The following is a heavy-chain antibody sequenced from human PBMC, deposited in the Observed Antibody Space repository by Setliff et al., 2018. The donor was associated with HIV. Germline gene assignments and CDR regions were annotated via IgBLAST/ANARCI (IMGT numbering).Heavy chain of an antibody. CDR1: GGSFSGYY. Sequence: PSETLSLTCAVYGGSFSGYYLSWIRQPPGKGLEWIGESNQSGSTNYNPPLKSRVTISVDTSKNQFSLKLSSVTAADTAVYYCARSPYHRYYYDSSCAFDIWGQGTMVTVSS. J-gene: IGHJ3*02. V-gene: IGHV4-34*01. CDR2: SNQSGST. CDR3: ARSPYHRYYYDSSCAFDI. D-gene: IGHD3-22*01.